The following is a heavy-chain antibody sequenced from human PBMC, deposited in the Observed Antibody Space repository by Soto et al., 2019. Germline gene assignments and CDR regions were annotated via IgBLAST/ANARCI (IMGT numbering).Heavy chain of an antibody. CDR2: IYHRGST. CDR3: ARGESGDSSPRSRFDP. D-gene: IGHD3-22*01. V-gene: IGHV4-30-2*01. J-gene: IGHJ5*02. Sequence: PSETLSLTCAVSGGSISSGGYSWSWIRQPPGKGLEWIGYIYHRGSTYYNPSLKSRVTISVDRSKNQFSLKLSSVTAADTAVYYCARGESGDSSPRSRFDPWGQGTLVTVSS. CDR1: GGSISSGGYS.